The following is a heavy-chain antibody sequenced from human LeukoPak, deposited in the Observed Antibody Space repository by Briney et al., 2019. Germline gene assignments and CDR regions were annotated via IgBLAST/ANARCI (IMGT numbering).Heavy chain of an antibody. CDR3: ARDFRRRYFDY. CDR2: IYYSGST. J-gene: IGHJ4*02. CDR1: GGSVSSDNYY. V-gene: IGHV4-61*01. Sequence: SETLSLTCTVSGGSVSSDNYYWTWIRQPPGKGLEWIGYIYYSGSTNYNPSLKSRVTISVDTSKNQFSLKLSSVTAADTAVYYCARDFRRRYFDYWGQGTLVTVSS.